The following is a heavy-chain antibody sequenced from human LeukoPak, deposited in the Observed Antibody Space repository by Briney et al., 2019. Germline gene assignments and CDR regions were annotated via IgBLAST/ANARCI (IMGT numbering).Heavy chain of an antibody. Sequence: PSETLSLTCTVSGDSISSSSYYWGWIRQPPGKGLEWIGSIYYSGSTYYNPSLKSRVTISVDTSKNQFSLKLSPVTAADTAVYYCARLGLAIDYWGQGTLVTVSS. CDR3: ARLGLAIDY. CDR2: IYYSGST. CDR1: GDSISSSSYY. J-gene: IGHJ4*02. D-gene: IGHD5-12*01. V-gene: IGHV4-39*01.